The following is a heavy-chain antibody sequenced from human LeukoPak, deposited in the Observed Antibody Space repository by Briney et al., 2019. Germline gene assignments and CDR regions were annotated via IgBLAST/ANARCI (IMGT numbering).Heavy chain of an antibody. J-gene: IGHJ4*02. CDR2: IYYSGST. CDR3: ARMESLYGLGSRDY. Sequence: SETLSLTCTVSGGSISSSSYYWGWIRQPPGKGLEWIGSIYYSGSTYYNPSLTSRVTISVDTSKNQFSLKLNSVTAADTAVYYCARMESLYGLGSRDYWGQGTLVTVSS. CDR1: GGSISSSSYY. D-gene: IGHD3-10*01. V-gene: IGHV4-39*07.